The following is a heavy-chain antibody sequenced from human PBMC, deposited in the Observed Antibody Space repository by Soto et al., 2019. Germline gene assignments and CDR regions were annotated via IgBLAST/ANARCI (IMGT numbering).Heavy chain of an antibody. D-gene: IGHD6-19*01. CDR3: ARVGGPRVTAVADPGLYYFDY. CDR1: GYTFTGYY. V-gene: IGHV1-2*04. CDR2: INPNSGGT. Sequence: ASVKVSCKASGYTFTGYYMHWVRQAPGQGLEWMGWINPNSGGTNYAQKFQGWVTMTRDTSISTAYMELSRLRSDDTAVYYCARVGGPRVTAVADPGLYYFDYWGQGTLVTVSS. J-gene: IGHJ4*02.